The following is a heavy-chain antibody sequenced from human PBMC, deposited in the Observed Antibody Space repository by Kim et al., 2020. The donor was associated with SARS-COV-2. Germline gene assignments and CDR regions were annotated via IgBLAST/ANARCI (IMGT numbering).Heavy chain of an antibody. V-gene: IGHV4-39*01. D-gene: IGHD6-25*01. J-gene: IGHJ6*02. Sequence: SETLSLTCTVSGASINRSGYYWAWIRQPPGMGLEWIGNSHYSVTTYYSPSLKSRITIAVDTSRNQFSLKLTSVTAADTAVYYCARLSGYSYYYDLDVWGQGTTVTVSS. CDR3: ARLSGYSYYYDLDV. CDR1: GASINRSGYY. CDR2: SHYSVTT.